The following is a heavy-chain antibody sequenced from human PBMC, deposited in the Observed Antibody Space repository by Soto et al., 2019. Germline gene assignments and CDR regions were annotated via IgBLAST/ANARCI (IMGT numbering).Heavy chain of an antibody. CDR2: IYYSGST. D-gene: IGHD1-7*01. J-gene: IGHJ4*02. CDR3: ARHERPWTGTSLYYFDY. Sequence: SETLSLTCTVSGGSISSSSYYWGWIRQPPGKGLEWIGSIYYSGSTYYNPSLKSRVTISVDTSKNQFSLKLSSVTAADTAVYYCARHERPWTGTSLYYFDYWGQGTLVTVSS. CDR1: GGSISSSSYY. V-gene: IGHV4-39*01.